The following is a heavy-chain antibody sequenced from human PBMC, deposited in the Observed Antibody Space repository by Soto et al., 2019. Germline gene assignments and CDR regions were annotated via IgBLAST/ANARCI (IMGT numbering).Heavy chain of an antibody. CDR1: GFTFSSYE. V-gene: IGHV3-48*03. D-gene: IGHD6-13*01. Sequence: GSLRLSCAASGFTFSSYEMNWVRQAPGKGLEWVSYISSSGSTIYYADSVKGRFTISRDNAKNSLYLQMNSLRAEDTAVYYCARDASSSWYFSSYGMEVWGQGT. CDR3: ARDASSSWYFSSYGMEV. J-gene: IGHJ6*02. CDR2: ISSSGSTI.